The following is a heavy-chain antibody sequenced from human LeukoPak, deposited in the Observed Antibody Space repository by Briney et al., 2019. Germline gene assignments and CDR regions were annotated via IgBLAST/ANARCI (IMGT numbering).Heavy chain of an antibody. V-gene: IGHV3-9*01. D-gene: IGHD1-26*01. J-gene: IGHJ4*02. CDR2: ISWNSGSI. Sequence: GGSLRLSCAASGFTFDDYAMHWVRQAPGKGLEWVSGISWNSGSIDYADSVKGRFTISRDNAKNSLYLQMNSLRPEDTAFYYCAKGTGCYWTFFDYWGQGTLVTVSS. CDR3: AKGTGCYWTFFDY. CDR1: GFTFDDYA.